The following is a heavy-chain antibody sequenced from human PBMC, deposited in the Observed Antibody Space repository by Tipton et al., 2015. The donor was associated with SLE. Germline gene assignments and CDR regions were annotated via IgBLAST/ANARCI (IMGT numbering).Heavy chain of an antibody. CDR2: IKQDGSEK. CDR1: GFTFSSYW. D-gene: IGHD5-18*01. V-gene: IGHV3-7*01. J-gene: IGHJ3*02. CDR3: ARESHSYDAFDI. Sequence: SLRLSCAASGFTFSSYWMSWVRQAPGKGLEWVANIKQDGSEKYYVDSVKGRLTISRDNAKNSLYLQMNSLRAEDTAVYYCARESHSYDAFDIWGQGTMVTVSS.